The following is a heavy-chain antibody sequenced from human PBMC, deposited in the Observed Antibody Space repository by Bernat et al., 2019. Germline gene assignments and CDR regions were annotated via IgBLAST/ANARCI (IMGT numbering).Heavy chain of an antibody. D-gene: IGHD2/OR15-2a*01. CDR1: GGSVSGYY. CDR2: ISNSGST. V-gene: IGHV4-59*02. Sequence: QVQLQESGPGLVKASETMSLTCSVSGGSVSGYYWGWIRQPPGKGLEGVAYISNSGSTNYNPSLKSRVTISVDTSKNQFSLRLSSVTAADTAVYYCARGGTLGDFCDFWGQGTLVTVSS. CDR3: ARGGTLGDFCDF. J-gene: IGHJ4*02.